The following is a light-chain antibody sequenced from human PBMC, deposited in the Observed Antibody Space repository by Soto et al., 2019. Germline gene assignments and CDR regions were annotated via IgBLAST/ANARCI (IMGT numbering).Light chain of an antibody. J-gene: IGLJ1*01. CDR2: DVN. CDR1: SSDVGGYNF. V-gene: IGLV2-11*01. CDR3: CSNAGSYTYV. Sequence: QSALTQPRSVSGSPGQSVTISCTGTSSDVGGYNFVSWYQQHPGKAPKLMIYDVNKRPSGVPDRFSGSKSGNTASLTISGLQAEAEADYYCCSNAGSYTYVFGTGTKVTVL.